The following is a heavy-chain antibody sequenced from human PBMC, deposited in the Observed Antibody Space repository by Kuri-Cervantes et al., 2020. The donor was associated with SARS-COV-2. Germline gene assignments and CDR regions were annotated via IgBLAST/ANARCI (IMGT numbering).Heavy chain of an antibody. J-gene: IGHJ4*02. Sequence: SETLSLTCAVYGGSFSGYYWSWIRQPPGKGLEWIGEINHSGSTNYNPSLKSRVTISVDTSKNQFSLKLSSVTAADTAVYYCFLRFDQLKRYNDYWGQGTLVTVSS. D-gene: IGHD3-3*01. CDR1: GGSFSGYY. V-gene: IGHV4-34*01. CDR3: FLRFDQLKRYNDY. CDR2: INHSGST.